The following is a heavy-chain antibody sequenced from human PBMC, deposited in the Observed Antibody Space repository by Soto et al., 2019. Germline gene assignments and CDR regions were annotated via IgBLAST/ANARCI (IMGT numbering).Heavy chain of an antibody. D-gene: IGHD3-9*01. CDR3: TKGPDLPYFDWLSIEYYYHGMDV. V-gene: IGHV3-23*01. J-gene: IGHJ6*02. CDR2: ISLSTGTT. CDR1: GFPFGGYT. Sequence: TGGSLRLSCADSGFPFGGYTRTWVRQAPGKGLEWVSSISLSTGTTYYADSVKGRFIVSRDSSKNTVYLQMNSLRAEDTAVYYCTKGPDLPYFDWLSIEYYYHGMDVWGQGTTVTVSS.